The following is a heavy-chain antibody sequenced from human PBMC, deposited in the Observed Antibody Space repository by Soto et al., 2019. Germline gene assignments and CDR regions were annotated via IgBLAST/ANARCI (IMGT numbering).Heavy chain of an antibody. CDR1: GYSFTSYW. D-gene: IGHD2-15*01. CDR3: ARRGYCSGGSCYQEDYGMDV. CDR2: IYPGDSDT. V-gene: IGHV5-51*01. J-gene: IGHJ6*02. Sequence: GESLKISCNGSGYSFTSYWIGWVRQMPGKGLEWMGIIYPGDSDTRYSPSFQGQVTISADKSISTAYLQWSSLKASDTAMYYCARRGYCSGGSCYQEDYGMDVWGQGTTVTVSS.